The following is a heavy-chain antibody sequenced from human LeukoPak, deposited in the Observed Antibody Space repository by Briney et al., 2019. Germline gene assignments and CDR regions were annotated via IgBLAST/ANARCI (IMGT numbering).Heavy chain of an antibody. V-gene: IGHV5-51*01. Sequence: GESLKISCKGSGFTFTTYWISWVRQMPGKGLEWMGIIYPGDSDTRYSPSFQGQVTISADRSISTAYLQWDSLKTSDTAMYYCARQSAGDEDYWGQGTLVTVSS. D-gene: IGHD7-27*01. J-gene: IGHJ4*02. CDR3: ARQSAGDEDY. CDR2: IYPGDSDT. CDR1: GFTFTTYW.